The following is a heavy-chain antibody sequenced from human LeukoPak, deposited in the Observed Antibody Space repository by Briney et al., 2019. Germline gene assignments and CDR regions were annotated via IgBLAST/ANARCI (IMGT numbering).Heavy chain of an antibody. D-gene: IGHD6-13*01. J-gene: IGHJ3*02. CDR3: AKPSSSSWSYDAFDI. Sequence: GGSLRLSCAASGFTFSSYSMNWVHQAPGKGLEWVSSISSSSSYIYYADSVKGRFTISRDNAKNSLYLQMNSLRAEDTAVYYCAKPSSSSWSYDAFDIWGQGQWSPSLQ. CDR1: GFTFSSYS. CDR2: ISSSSSYI. V-gene: IGHV3-21*01.